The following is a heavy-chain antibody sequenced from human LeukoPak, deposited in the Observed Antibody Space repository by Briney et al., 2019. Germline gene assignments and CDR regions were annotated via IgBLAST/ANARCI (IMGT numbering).Heavy chain of an antibody. CDR1: GGPFSGYY. J-gene: IGHJ4*02. Sequence: NASETLSLTCAVYGGPFSGYYWSWIRQPPGKGLEWIGEINHSGSTNYNPSLKSRVTISVDTSKNQFSLKLSSVTAADTAVYYCARASPSLYYYFDYWGQGTLVTVSS. D-gene: IGHD6-13*01. V-gene: IGHV4-34*01. CDR3: ARASPSLYYYFDY. CDR2: INHSGST.